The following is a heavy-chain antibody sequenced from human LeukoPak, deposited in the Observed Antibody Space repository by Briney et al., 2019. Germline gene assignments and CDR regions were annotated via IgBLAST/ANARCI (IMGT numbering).Heavy chain of an antibody. CDR3: ARDRQSSSWSAYDP. Sequence: SETLSLTCTVSGGSISSSSYYWGWIRQPPGKGLEWIGSIYYSGSTYYNPSLKSRVTISVDTSKNQFSLKLSSVTAAGTAVYYCARDRQSSSWSAYDPWGQGTLVTVSS. D-gene: IGHD6-13*01. V-gene: IGHV4-39*07. CDR2: IYYSGST. CDR1: GGSISSSSYY. J-gene: IGHJ5*02.